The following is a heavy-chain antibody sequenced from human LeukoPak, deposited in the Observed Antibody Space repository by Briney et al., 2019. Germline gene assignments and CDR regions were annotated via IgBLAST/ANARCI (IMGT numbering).Heavy chain of an antibody. CDR3: ARDRRTVSDMVMANLPFDY. V-gene: IGHV3-48*04. Sequence: GGSLRLSCAASGFSFSTYWMHWVRQAPGKGLEWVSYISHSGRTMYYADSVKGRFTISRDNAKNSLYLHMNSLRAEDTAVYYCARDRRTVSDMVMANLPFDYWGQGTLVTVSS. D-gene: IGHD2-15*01. J-gene: IGHJ4*02. CDR1: GFSFSTYW. CDR2: ISHSGRTM.